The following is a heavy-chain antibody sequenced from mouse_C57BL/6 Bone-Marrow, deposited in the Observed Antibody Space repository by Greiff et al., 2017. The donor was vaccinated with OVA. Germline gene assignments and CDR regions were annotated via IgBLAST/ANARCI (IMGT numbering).Heavy chain of an antibody. CDR3: AREEGFISDY. V-gene: IGHV1-66*01. Sequence: QVQLKESGPELVKPGASVKISCKASGYSFTSYYIHWVKQRPGQGLEWIGWIYPGSGNTKYNEKFKGKATLTADTSSSTAYMQLSSLTSEDSAVYYCAREEGFISDYWGQGTTLTVSS. J-gene: IGHJ2*01. CDR1: GYSFTSYY. D-gene: IGHD1-1*01. CDR2: IYPGSGNT.